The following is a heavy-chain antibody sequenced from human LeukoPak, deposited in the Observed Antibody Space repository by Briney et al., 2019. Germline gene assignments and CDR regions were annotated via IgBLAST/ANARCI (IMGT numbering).Heavy chain of an antibody. CDR3: ASTTKQWLVASYRAIYYGMDV. CDR2: INHSGST. J-gene: IGHJ6*02. V-gene: IGHV4-34*01. Sequence: PSETLSLTCAVYGGSFSGYYWSWIRQPPGKGLEWIGEINHSGSTNYNPSLKSRVTISVDTSKNQFSLKLSSVTAADTAVYYCASTTKQWLVASYRAIYYGMDVWGQGTTVTVSS. CDR1: GGSFSGYY. D-gene: IGHD6-19*01.